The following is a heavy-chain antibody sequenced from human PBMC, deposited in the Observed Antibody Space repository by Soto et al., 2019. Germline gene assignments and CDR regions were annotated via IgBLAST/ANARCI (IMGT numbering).Heavy chain of an antibody. Sequence: QVQLVQSGAEVKKPGASVKVSCKASGYTFTSYGISWVRQAHGQGLEWMGWISADNGNTNYAQKLQGRVTMTTDTSTSTAYMELSSLRSDDTAVYYCARIVRMIAAFDAFDIWGQGTMVTVSS. D-gene: IGHD3-22*01. CDR1: GYTFTSYG. CDR2: ISADNGNT. CDR3: ARIVRMIAAFDAFDI. J-gene: IGHJ3*02. V-gene: IGHV1-18*01.